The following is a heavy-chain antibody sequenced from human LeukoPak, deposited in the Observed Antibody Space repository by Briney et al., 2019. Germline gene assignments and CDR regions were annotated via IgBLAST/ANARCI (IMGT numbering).Heavy chain of an antibody. CDR3: ASTLPYCGGGTCAL. V-gene: IGHV3-7*01. CDR2: IKPDGSQK. Sequence: HAGGSLRLSCAASGLAFSSYWMSWVRQAPGKGLEWVANIKPDGSQKNYVDSVKGRFTVSRDNAKNYLQLQMHSPQARDSAICHFASTLPYCGGGTCALGGQGTLVTVSS. J-gene: IGHJ4*02. D-gene: IGHD2-15*01. CDR1: GLAFSSYW.